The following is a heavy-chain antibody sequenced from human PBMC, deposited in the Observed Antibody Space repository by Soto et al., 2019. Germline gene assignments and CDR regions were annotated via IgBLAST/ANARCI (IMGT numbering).Heavy chain of an antibody. D-gene: IGHD6-19*01. V-gene: IGHV4-59*01. CDR1: RRNLPCFY. Sequence: SAPLPLNSPLSRRNLPCFYWNWMRQSPGKGLEWIGYIYYESANYNPSLSSRLIILADTSKNQISLRLSSVTAADTAVYYCASGGDSSAWYFDYWGQG. J-gene: IGHJ4*02. CDR3: ASGGDSSAWYFDY. CDR2: IYYESA.